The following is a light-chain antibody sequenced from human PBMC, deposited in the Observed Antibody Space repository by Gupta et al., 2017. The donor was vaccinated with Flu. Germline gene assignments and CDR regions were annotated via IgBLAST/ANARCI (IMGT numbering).Light chain of an antibody. Sequence: ELVLPRSQPTRPLSQGKRATLACRASQSVSSYLAWYQQKPGQAPRLLIYDASNRATGIPARFSGSGSGTDFTLTISSLEPEDFAVYYCQQRSNWPPLTFGGGTKVEIK. CDR1: QSVSSY. CDR2: DAS. J-gene: IGKJ4*01. V-gene: IGKV3-11*01. CDR3: QQRSNWPPLT.